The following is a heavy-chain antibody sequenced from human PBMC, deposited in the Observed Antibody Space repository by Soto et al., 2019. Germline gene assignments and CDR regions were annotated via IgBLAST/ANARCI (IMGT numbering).Heavy chain of an antibody. CDR1: GYTFTDYW. CDR3: ARPGAPTDTVVYDF. V-gene: IGHV5-51*01. Sequence: GESLKISCKGSGYTFTDYWIGWVRQLPGKGLEWMGIIYPGDSDTRYSPSFQGHVTITVDRSRGTAFLEWSSLKASDTAMYYCARPGAPTDTVVYDFWGQGTQVTVSS. CDR2: IYPGDSDT. D-gene: IGHD5-18*01. J-gene: IGHJ4*02.